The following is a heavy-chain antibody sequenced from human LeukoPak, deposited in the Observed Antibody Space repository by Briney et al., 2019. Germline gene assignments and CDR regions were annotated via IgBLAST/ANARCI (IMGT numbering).Heavy chain of an antibody. Sequence: GGSLRLSCAASGFTFDDYAMHWVRQAPGKGLEWVSGISWNSGSIDYADSVKGRFTISRDNAKNSLYLQMNSLRAEDTAVYYCARDTVTYDYWGQGTLVTVSS. CDR2: ISWNSGSI. V-gene: IGHV3-9*01. CDR1: GFTFDDYA. J-gene: IGHJ4*02. CDR3: ARDTVTYDY. D-gene: IGHD4-17*01.